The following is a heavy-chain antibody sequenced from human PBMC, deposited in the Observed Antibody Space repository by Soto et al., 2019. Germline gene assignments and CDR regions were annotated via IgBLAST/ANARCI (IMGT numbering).Heavy chain of an antibody. J-gene: IGHJ5*02. CDR3: ARGGSISWFDP. CDR1: GGSVSGRTYY. Sequence: SETLSLSPPVSGGSVSGRTYYGSWLRQPPGKGLEWIRYIYYSGSTNYNPSLKSRVTISVDTSKNQFSLKLSSVTAADTAVYYCARGGSISWFDPWGQGTLVTVSS. CDR2: IYYSGST. V-gene: IGHV4-61*01. D-gene: IGHD6-13*01.